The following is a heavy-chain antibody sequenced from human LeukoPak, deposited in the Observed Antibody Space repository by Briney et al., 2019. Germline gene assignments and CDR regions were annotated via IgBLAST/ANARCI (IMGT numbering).Heavy chain of an antibody. V-gene: IGHV3-9*01. CDR1: GFTFDDYA. D-gene: IGHD4-23*01. J-gene: IGHJ4*02. CDR3: ARDYGGSSPFDH. CDR2: ISWNSGSI. Sequence: GGSLRLSCAASGFTFDDYAMHWVRQAPGKGLEWVSGISWNSGSIGYADSVKGRFTISRDNAKNSLYLQMNSLRAEDTAVYYCARDYGGSSPFDHWGQGTLVTVSS.